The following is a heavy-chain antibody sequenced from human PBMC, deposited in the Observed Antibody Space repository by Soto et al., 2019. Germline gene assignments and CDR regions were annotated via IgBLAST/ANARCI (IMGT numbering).Heavy chain of an antibody. V-gene: IGHV3-23*01. J-gene: IGHJ5*02. Sequence: PGGSPRLSCAASGFTFSSYAMSWVRQAPGKGLEWVSAISGSGGSTYYADSVKGRFTISRDNSKNTPYLQMNSLRAEDTAVYYCAKNPLRPAAPNWFDPWGQGTLVTVSS. D-gene: IGHD2-2*01. CDR2: ISGSGGST. CDR3: AKNPLRPAAPNWFDP. CDR1: GFTFSSYA.